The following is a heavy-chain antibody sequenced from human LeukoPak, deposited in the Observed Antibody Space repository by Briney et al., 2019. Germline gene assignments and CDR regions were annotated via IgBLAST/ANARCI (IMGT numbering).Heavy chain of an antibody. Sequence: SETLSLTCTVSGGSISSSTYYWGWIRQPPGKGPEWIGSIFYSGRTYYNPSLKSRVTMSVDTSKNQFSLKLSSVTAADTAVYYCARVGQLAPLGAFDIWGQGTMVTVSS. CDR2: IFYSGRT. CDR3: ARVGQLAPLGAFDI. V-gene: IGHV4-39*07. D-gene: IGHD6-13*01. CDR1: GGSISSSTYY. J-gene: IGHJ3*02.